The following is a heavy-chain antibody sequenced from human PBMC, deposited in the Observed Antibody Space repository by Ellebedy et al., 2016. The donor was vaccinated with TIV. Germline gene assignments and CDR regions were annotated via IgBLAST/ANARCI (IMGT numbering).Heavy chain of an antibody. CDR3: ARDGDLYSSSDYYYYGMDV. CDR2: ISAYNGNT. J-gene: IGHJ6*02. CDR1: GYTFTSYG. V-gene: IGHV1-18*01. Sequence: AASVKVSCKASGYTFTSYGISWVRQAPGQGLEWTGWISAYNGNTNYAQKLQGRVTMTTDTSTSTAYMELRSLRSDDTAVYYCARDGDLYSSSDYYYYGMDVWGQGTTVTVSS. D-gene: IGHD6-13*01.